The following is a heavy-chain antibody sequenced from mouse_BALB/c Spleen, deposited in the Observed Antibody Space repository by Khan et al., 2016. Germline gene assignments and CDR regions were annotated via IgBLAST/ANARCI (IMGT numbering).Heavy chain of an antibody. CDR3: AEYRYCCGSGGYFDV. J-gene: IGHJ1*01. CDR2: INTYSGES. D-gene: IGHD1-1*01. CDR1: GYTFTNYG. Sequence: QIQLVQSGPELKKPGKTVKISCKASGYTFTNYGMNWVKQAPGKGLKWMGWINTYSGESTYADDFKGRFAFSLETSANTAYLQINNLKNEDTATYFGAEYRYCCGSGGYFDVWGAGTTVTVSS. V-gene: IGHV9-3-1*01.